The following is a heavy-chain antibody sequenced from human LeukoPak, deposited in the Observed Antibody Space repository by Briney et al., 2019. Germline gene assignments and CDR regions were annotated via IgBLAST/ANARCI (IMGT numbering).Heavy chain of an antibody. CDR1: GYTFTSYG. V-gene: IGHV1-18*01. J-gene: IGHJ4*02. CDR2: ISAYNGNT. D-gene: IGHD2-2*02. Sequence: ASVKVSCKASGYTFTSYGISWVRQAPGQGLEWMGWISAYNGNTNYAQKLQGRVTMTTDTSTSTAYMELRSLRSDDTAVYYCARDLWGGYCSSTSCYRGSDYWGQGTLVTASS. CDR3: ARDLWGGYCSSTSCYRGSDY.